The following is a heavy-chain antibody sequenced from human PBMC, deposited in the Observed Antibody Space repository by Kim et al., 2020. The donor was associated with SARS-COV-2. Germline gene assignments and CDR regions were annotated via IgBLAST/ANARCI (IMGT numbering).Heavy chain of an antibody. J-gene: IGHJ3*02. V-gene: IGHV4-59*01. Sequence: SETLSLTCTVSGGSISSYYWSWIRQPPGKGLEWIGYIYYSGSTNYNPSLKSRVTISVDTSKNQFSLKLSSVTAADTAVYYCARAELLWFGELLVAFDIWG. CDR2: IYYSGST. CDR3: ARAELLWFGELLVAFDI. D-gene: IGHD3-10*01. CDR1: GGSISSYY.